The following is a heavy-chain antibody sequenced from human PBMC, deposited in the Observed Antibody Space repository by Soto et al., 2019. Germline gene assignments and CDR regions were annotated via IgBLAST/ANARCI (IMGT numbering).Heavy chain of an antibody. Sequence: SETLSLTCSVSGGSVSRSNTYWAWIRQPPGGGLEWIGSIFYTGSTYISPSFKSRVPISVDTSKDQFSLKLSSVTAADTAVYYCAREAYYYDSSGYYFDYWGQGTQVTVSS. CDR3: AREAYYYDSSGYYFDY. CDR1: GGSVSRSNTY. CDR2: IFYTGST. J-gene: IGHJ4*02. D-gene: IGHD3-22*01. V-gene: IGHV4-39*07.